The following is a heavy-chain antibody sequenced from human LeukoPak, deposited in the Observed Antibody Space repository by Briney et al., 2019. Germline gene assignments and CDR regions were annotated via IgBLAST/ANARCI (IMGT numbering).Heavy chain of an antibody. Sequence: GGSLRLSCAASGFTFSSYGMHWVRQAPGKGLEWVAFIRYDGSNKYYADSVKGRFTISRDNAKNSLYLQMNSLRAEDTAVYYCAREAIVATTPYYYYYMDVWGKGTTVTISS. CDR3: AREAIVATTPYYYYYMDV. CDR2: IRYDGSNK. D-gene: IGHD5-12*01. J-gene: IGHJ6*03. CDR1: GFTFSSYG. V-gene: IGHV3-30*02.